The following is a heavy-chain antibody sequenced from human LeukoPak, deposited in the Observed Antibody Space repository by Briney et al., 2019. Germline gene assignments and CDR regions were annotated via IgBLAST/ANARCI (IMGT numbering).Heavy chain of an antibody. CDR2: IYYSGST. CDR3: ARYSLGYCSSTSCYKRFDP. V-gene: IGHV4-59*01. D-gene: IGHD2-2*02. Sequence: PSETLSLTCTVSGGSISSYYWSWIRQPPGKGLDWIGYIYYSGSTNYNPSPKSRVTISVDTSKNQSFLKLSSVTAAHTAVYYCARYSLGYCSSTSCYKRFDPWGQGTLVTVSS. J-gene: IGHJ5*02. CDR1: GGSISSYY.